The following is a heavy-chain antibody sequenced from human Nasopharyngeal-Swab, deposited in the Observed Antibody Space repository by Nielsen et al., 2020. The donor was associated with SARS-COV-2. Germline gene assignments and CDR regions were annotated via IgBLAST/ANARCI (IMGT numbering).Heavy chain of an antibody. J-gene: IGHJ6*04. D-gene: IGHD2-2*01. Sequence: GESLKISCAASGFTFSSYGMHLVRQAPGKGLEWGAVISYDGSNKYYADSVKGRFTISRDNSKNTLYLQMNSLRAEDTAVYYCAKSIVVVPAAIGAGVPDVWGKGTTVTVSS. CDR1: GFTFSSYG. CDR2: ISYDGSNK. V-gene: IGHV3-30*18. CDR3: AKSIVVVPAAIGAGVPDV.